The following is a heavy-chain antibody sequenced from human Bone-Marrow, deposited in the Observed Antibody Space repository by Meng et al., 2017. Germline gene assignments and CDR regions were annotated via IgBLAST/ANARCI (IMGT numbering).Heavy chain of an antibody. J-gene: IGHJ6*02. CDR3: ARTSDTAAGYYYYYGMDV. V-gene: IGHV4-59*01. CDR1: GGSISSYY. Sequence: SETLSLTCTVSGGSISSYYWSWIRQPPGKGLEWIGYIYYSGSTNYNPSLKSRVTISVDTSKNQFSLKLSSVTAADTAMYYCARTSDTAAGYYYYYGMDVWGQGTTVTVSS. D-gene: IGHD5-18*01. CDR2: IYYSGST.